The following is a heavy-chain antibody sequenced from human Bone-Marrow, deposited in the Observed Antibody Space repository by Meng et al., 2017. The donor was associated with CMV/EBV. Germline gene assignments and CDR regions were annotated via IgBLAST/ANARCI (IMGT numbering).Heavy chain of an antibody. CDR3: ARGRDFWSGYYTDLYYYYGMDV. CDR2: IYYSGST. D-gene: IGHD3-3*01. Sequence: GSLRLSCTVSGGSISSSSYYWGWIRQPPGKGLEWIGSIYYSGSTYYNPSLKSRVTISVDTSKNQFSLKLSSVTAADTAVYYCARGRDFWSGYYTDLYYYYGMDVWGQGTTVTVYS. V-gene: IGHV4-39*01. CDR1: GGSISSSSYY. J-gene: IGHJ6*01.